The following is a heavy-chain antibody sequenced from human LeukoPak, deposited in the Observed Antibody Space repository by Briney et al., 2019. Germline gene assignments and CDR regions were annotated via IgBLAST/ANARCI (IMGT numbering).Heavy chain of an antibody. V-gene: IGHV3-21*01. Sequence: GGALRLSCAASGFTFSSYSMNWVRQAPGRGLEWVSSISDDSNYIYYADSVKGRFTISRDNAKNSLSLQMNSLRAEDTAVYYCANHLACGSTTCPPFDSWGQGTLVTVSS. CDR3: ANHLACGSTTCPPFDS. D-gene: IGHD2-2*01. J-gene: IGHJ4*02. CDR2: ISDDSNYI. CDR1: GFTFSSYS.